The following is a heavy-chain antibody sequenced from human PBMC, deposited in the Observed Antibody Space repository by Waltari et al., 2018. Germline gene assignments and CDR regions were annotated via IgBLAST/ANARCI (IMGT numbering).Heavy chain of an antibody. V-gene: IGHV4-34*01. J-gene: IGHJ5*02. CDR3: ARARGQQPVEA. Sequence: QVQLQKWGAGLLKPSETLSLTCAVYGGSFSGYYWSWIRQPPGKGLEWIGEINHSGSTNYNPSLKSRVTISVDTSKNQFSLKLSSVTAADTAVYYCARARGQQPVEAWGQGTLVTVSS. D-gene: IGHD6-13*01. CDR2: INHSGST. CDR1: GGSFSGYY.